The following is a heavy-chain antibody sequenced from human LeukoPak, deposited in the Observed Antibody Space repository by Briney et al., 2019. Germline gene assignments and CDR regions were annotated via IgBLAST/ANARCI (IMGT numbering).Heavy chain of an antibody. Sequence: ASVKVSCKASGYTFTGYYMHWVRQAPGQGLEWMGIINPSGGRTSCAQKFQGRVTMTRDTSTSTVYMELSSLRSEDTAVYYCARDQRYYDSSGHLDYWGQGTLVTVSS. J-gene: IGHJ4*02. CDR2: INPSGGRT. CDR1: GYTFTGYY. V-gene: IGHV1-46*01. D-gene: IGHD3-22*01. CDR3: ARDQRYYDSSGHLDY.